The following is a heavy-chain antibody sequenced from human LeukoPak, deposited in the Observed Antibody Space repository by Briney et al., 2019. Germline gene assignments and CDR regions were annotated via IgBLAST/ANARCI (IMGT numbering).Heavy chain of an antibody. CDR1: GYTFTSYR. J-gene: IGHJ4*02. CDR2: ISGFNGNT. Sequence: ASVKVSCKASGYTFTSYRISWVRQAPGQGLEWMGWISGFNGNTNYAQKFQGRVTMTRDTSISTAYMELSRLRSDDTAVYYCARDIVGATRGYWGQGTLVTVSS. D-gene: IGHD1-26*01. CDR3: ARDIVGATRGY. V-gene: IGHV1-18*01.